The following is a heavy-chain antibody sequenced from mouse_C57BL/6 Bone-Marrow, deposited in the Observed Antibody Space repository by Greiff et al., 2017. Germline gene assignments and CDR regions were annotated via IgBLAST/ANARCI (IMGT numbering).Heavy chain of an antibody. D-gene: IGHD2-4*01. CDR2: INPYNGGT. J-gene: IGHJ2*01. V-gene: IGHV1-19*01. CDR1: GYTFTDYY. CDR3: ARARLRFDY. Sequence: VQLKESGPVLVKPGASVKMSCKASGYTFTDYYMNWVKQSHGKSLEWIGVINPYNGGTSYNQKFKGKATLTVDKSSSTAYMELNSLTSEDSAVYCCARARLRFDYWGQGTTLTVSS.